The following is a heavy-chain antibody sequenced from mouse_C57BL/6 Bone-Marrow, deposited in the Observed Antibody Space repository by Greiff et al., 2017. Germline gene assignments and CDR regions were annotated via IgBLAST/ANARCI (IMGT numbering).Heavy chain of an antibody. CDR3: ARWDGNYVWYFDV. J-gene: IGHJ1*03. Sequence: VQLQQSGAELARPGASVKLSCKASGYTFTSYGISWVKQRTGQGLEWIGEIYPRSGNTYYNEKFKGKATLTADKSSSTAYMALRSLTSEDSAVYFCARWDGNYVWYFDVWGTGTTVTVSS. CDR2: IYPRSGNT. D-gene: IGHD2-1*01. V-gene: IGHV1-81*01. CDR1: GYTFTSYG.